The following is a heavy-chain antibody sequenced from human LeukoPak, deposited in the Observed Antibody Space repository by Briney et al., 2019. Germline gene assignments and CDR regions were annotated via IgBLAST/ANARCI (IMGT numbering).Heavy chain of an antibody. V-gene: IGHV3-48*03. J-gene: IGHJ4*02. D-gene: IGHD4-17*01. CDR1: GFTFSGYA. CDR2: ISSTGGTI. Sequence: GGSLRLSCAASGFTFSGYAMNWVRQAPGKGLEWLSHISSTGGTIYYADSVKGRLTVSRDNAKNSLYLQMNSLRAEDTAVYYCATSDPYGDSLIEIWGQGALVTVSS. CDR3: ATSDPYGDSLIEI.